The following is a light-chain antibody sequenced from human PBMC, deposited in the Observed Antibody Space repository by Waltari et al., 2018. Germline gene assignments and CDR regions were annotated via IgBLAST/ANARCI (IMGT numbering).Light chain of an antibody. CDR3: QQRHSYPIT. Sequence: IQLTQSPSSLSASAGARVTIPFRASQGISNYLAWYQQKPGKAPKLLIHTASTLQSGVPSRFSGSGSGTDFTLTISSLQPEDFATYYCQQRHSYPITFGQGTRLDIK. V-gene: IGKV1-9*01. CDR1: QGISNY. CDR2: TAS. J-gene: IGKJ5*01.